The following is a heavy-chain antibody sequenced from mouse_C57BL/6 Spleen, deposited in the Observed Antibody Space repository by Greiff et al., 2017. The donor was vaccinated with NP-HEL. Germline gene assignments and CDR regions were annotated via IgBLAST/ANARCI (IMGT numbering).Heavy chain of an antibody. CDR3: TREDYYGSGYGFAC. V-gene: IGHV1-15*01. CDR1: GYTFTDYE. CDR2: IDPETGGT. Sequence: VQLQQSGAELVRPGASVTLSCKASGYTFTDYEMHWVKQTPVHGLEWIGAIDPETGGTAYNQKFKGKAILTADKSSSTAYMELRSLTSEDSAVYYCTREDYYGSGYGFACWGQGALVTVSA. D-gene: IGHD1-1*01. J-gene: IGHJ3*01.